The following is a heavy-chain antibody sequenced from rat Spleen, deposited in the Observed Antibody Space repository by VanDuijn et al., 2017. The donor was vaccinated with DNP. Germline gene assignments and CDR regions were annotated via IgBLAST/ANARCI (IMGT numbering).Heavy chain of an antibody. CDR1: RLTFSDYY. Sequence: EVQLVESGGGLVQPGRSLRLSCAASRLTFSDYYMAWVRQAPTKDLEWVAYIRYDGGGTKYADSVKGRFTISRDNAKNTLYLQMNSLRSEDMATYYCVRWNSGHFDYWGQGVMVPVSS. D-gene: IGHD4-3*01. V-gene: IGHV5-22*01. CDR2: IRYDGGGT. CDR3: VRWNSGHFDY. J-gene: IGHJ2*01.